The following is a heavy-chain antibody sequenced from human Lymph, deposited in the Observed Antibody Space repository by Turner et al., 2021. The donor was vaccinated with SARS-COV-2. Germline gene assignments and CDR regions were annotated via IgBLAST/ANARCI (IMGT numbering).Heavy chain of an antibody. CDR1: GFTCSSYS. J-gene: IGHJ4*02. CDR3: ARGPPDFPYYFDY. D-gene: IGHD2-21*02. CDR2: ITFTSSYI. V-gene: IGHV3-21*01. Sequence: EVQLVASGVGRVKPGGSLSLSCAASGFTCSSYSMNWVRQAPGKGLEWVSSITFTSSYIYYADLVKGRFTISRDNAKNSLYLQMNSLRAEDTAEYYGARGPPDFPYYFDYWGQGTLVTVSS.